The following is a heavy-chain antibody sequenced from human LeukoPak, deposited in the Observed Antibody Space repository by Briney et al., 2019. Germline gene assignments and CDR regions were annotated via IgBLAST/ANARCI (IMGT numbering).Heavy chain of an antibody. Sequence: GGSLRLSCAASGFTFSSYGMHWVRQAPGKGLEWVAVIWYDGSNKYYADSVKGRFTISRDNSKNTLYLQMNSLRAEDTAVYYCARGYQQQPGQYYFDYWGQGTLVTVSS. CDR1: GFTFSSYG. D-gene: IGHD6-13*01. V-gene: IGHV3-33*01. J-gene: IGHJ4*02. CDR3: ARGYQQQPGQYYFDY. CDR2: IWYDGSNK.